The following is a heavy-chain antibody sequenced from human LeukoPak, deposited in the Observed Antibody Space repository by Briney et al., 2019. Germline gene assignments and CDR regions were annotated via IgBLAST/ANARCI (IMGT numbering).Heavy chain of an antibody. Sequence: SGGSLRLSCAASGFTFDDYGMSWVRQARGKGLEWVSGINWNGGSTGYADSVKGRFTISRDNSKNTLYLQMNSLRAEDTAVYYCAKDHRKFGYQLLPHGWGQGTLVTVSS. CDR3: AKDHRKFGYQLLPHG. J-gene: IGHJ4*02. D-gene: IGHD2-2*01. CDR1: GFTFDDYG. CDR2: INWNGGST. V-gene: IGHV3-20*04.